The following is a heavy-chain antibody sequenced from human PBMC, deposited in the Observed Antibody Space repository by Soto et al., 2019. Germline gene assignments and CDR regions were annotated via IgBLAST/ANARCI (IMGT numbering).Heavy chain of an antibody. CDR1: GGSFSGYY. V-gene: IGHV4-34*01. Sequence: SETLSLTCAVYGGSFSGYYWSWIRQPPGKGLEWIGEINHSGSTNYNPSLKSRVTISVDTSKNQFSLKLSSVTAADTAVYYCARGHYYYDSSGYYHPPDYRGQGTLVTVSS. D-gene: IGHD3-22*01. J-gene: IGHJ4*02. CDR2: INHSGST. CDR3: ARGHYYYDSSGYYHPPDY.